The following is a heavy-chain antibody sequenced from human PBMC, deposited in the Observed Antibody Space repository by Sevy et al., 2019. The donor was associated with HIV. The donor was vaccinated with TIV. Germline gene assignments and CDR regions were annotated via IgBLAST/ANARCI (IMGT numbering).Heavy chain of an antibody. CDR1: GGSISSYY. CDR2: IYTSGST. J-gene: IGHJ6*02. CDR3: AGARSTPSIQLWPIDYYYGMDV. V-gene: IGHV4-4*07. Sequence: SETLSLTCTVSGGSISSYYWSWIRQPAGKGLEWIGRIYTSGSTNYNPSLKSRVTMSVDTSKNQFSLKLSSVTAADTAVYYCAGARSTPSIQLWPIDYYYGMDVWGQGTTVTVSS. D-gene: IGHD5-18*01.